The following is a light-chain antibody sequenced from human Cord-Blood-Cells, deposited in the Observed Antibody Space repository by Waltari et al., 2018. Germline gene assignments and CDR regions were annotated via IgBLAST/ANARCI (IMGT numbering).Light chain of an antibody. Sequence: DIVMTQSPLSLPVTPGEPASISCRSSQSLLHSNGYNYLDWYLQKPGQSPQLLIYLGSNRASGVPDRFSGRGSGTDVTLKISRVEAEDVGVYYCMQALQTPPTFGGGTKVEIK. CDR3: MQALQTPPT. J-gene: IGKJ4*01. CDR2: LGS. CDR1: QSLLHSNGYNY. V-gene: IGKV2-28*01.